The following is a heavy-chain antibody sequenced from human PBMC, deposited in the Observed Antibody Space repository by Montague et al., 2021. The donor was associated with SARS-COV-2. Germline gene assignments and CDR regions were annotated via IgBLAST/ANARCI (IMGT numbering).Heavy chain of an antibody. V-gene: IGHV4-4*07. J-gene: IGHJ2*01. CDR1: GDSISRYY. CDR3: ARAIWHLDV. CDR2: IYTGGYV. Sequence: SETPSLTCSVSGDSISRYYWSWIRQSDGKGLEWIGRIYTGGYVNYNPALQSRVSMSVDTSKSQVSLNVTSVTAADTAVYYGARAIWHLDVWGRGILVTVSS.